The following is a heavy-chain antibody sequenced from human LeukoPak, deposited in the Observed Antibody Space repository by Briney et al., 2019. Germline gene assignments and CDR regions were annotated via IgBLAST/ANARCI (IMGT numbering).Heavy chain of an antibody. CDR3: AKGERFLAPGYMDV. Sequence: GGSLRLSCAASGFTFSSSDMSWFRQAPGKGLEWVSAISGSGGSTYYADSVKGRFTISRDNSKNTLYLQMNSLRAEDTAVYYCAKGERFLAPGYMDVWGKGTTVTVSS. J-gene: IGHJ6*03. CDR1: GFTFSSSD. V-gene: IGHV3-23*01. CDR2: ISGSGGST. D-gene: IGHD3-3*01.